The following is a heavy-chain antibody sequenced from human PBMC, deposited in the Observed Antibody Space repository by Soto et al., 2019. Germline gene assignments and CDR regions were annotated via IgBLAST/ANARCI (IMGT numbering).Heavy chain of an antibody. CDR2: IYHSGST. CDR1: SGSISSSNW. V-gene: IGHV4-4*02. Sequence: SETLCLTCAVASGSISSSNWWSWVRKTPGKGLEWIGEIYHSGSTNYNPSLKSRVTISVDKSKNQFSLKLSSVTAADTAVYYCARGVEEYCSSTSCSRGGYYYYYYMDVWGKGTTVTVSS. CDR3: ARGVEEYCSSTSCSRGGYYYYYYMDV. D-gene: IGHD2-2*01. J-gene: IGHJ6*03.